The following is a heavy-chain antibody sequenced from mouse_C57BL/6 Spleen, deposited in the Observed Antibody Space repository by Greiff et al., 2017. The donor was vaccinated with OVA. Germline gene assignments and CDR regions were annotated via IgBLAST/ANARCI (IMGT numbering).Heavy chain of an antibody. V-gene: IGHV1-69*01. CDR3: ARSDY. CDR2: INPSDSYT. CDR1: GYTFTSYW. Sequence: VQLQQPGAELVMPGASVKLSCKASGYTFTSYWMHWVKQRPGQGLEWIGKINPSDSYTNYNQKFKGKSTLTVDKSSSTAYMQLSSLTSEDSAVYYCARSDYWGQGTTLTVSS. J-gene: IGHJ2*01.